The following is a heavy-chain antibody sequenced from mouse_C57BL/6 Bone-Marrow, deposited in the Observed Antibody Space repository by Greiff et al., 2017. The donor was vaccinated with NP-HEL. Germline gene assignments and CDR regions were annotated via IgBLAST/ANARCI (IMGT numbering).Heavy chain of an antibody. V-gene: IGHV1-69*01. D-gene: IGHD1-1*01. J-gene: IGHJ3*01. CDR2: IDPSDSYT. Sequence: QVQLQQPGAELVMPGASVKLSCKASGYTFTSYWMHWVKQRPGQGLDWIGEIDPSDSYTNYNQKFKGKSTLTVDKSSSTAYMQLSSLTSEDSAVYYCARDYYYGRAWFAYWGQGTLVTVSA. CDR3: ARDYYYGRAWFAY. CDR1: GYTFTSYW.